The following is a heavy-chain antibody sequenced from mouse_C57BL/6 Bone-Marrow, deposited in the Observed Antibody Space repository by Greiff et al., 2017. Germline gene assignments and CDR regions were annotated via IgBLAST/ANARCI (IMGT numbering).Heavy chain of an antibody. D-gene: IGHD2-1*01. V-gene: IGHV2-2*01. CDR2: IWSGGST. CDR1: GFSLTSYG. CDR3: ASTPRAWFAY. Sequence: QVQLQQSGPGLVQPSQSLSITCTVSGFSLTSYGVHWVRQSPGKGLEWLGVIWSGGSTDSNAAFISRLSISKDNSKSQVFCKMNSLQADDTAIYYCASTPRAWFAYWGQGTLVTVSA. J-gene: IGHJ3*01.